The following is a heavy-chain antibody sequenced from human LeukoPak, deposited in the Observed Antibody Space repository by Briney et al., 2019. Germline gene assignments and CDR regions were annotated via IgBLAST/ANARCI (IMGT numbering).Heavy chain of an antibody. J-gene: IGHJ4*02. V-gene: IGHV3-30-3*01. CDR1: GFTFSSYA. Sequence: GGSLRLSCAASGFTFSSYAMHWVRQAPGKGLEWVAVISYDGSNKYYADSVKGRFTISRDNSKNTLYLQMNSLRAEDTAIYYCAKDRPNYYESSGHYFRQDGDYWGEGTLVTVSS. CDR3: AKDRPNYYESSGHYFRQDGDY. D-gene: IGHD3-22*01. CDR2: ISYDGSNK.